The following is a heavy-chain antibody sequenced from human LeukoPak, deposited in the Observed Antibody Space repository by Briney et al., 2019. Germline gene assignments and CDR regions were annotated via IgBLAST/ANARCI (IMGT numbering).Heavy chain of an antibody. CDR3: ARQADGYNFDY. V-gene: IGHV4-39*01. Sequence: SGTLSLSCTVSGGSISSSSYYGGWIRQPPGKGLEWGGSIYYSGSTYYNPSRNSRVTISVDTSKNQFSLKLSSVTAADTAVYSCARQADGYNFDYWGQGTLVTVSS. D-gene: IGHD5-24*01. CDR1: GGSISSSSYY. CDR2: IYYSGST. J-gene: IGHJ4*02.